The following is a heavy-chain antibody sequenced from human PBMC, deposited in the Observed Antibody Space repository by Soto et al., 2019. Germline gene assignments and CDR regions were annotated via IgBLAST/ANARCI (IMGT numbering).Heavy chain of an antibody. CDR2: IIPIFGTA. J-gene: IGHJ6*02. CDR3: ARSPNNSSSWYGYYYYGMDV. D-gene: IGHD6-13*01. CDR1: GGTFSSYA. V-gene: IGHV1-69*13. Sequence: ASVKVSCKASGGTFSSYAISWVRQAPGQGLEWMGGIIPIFGTANYAQKFQGRVTITADESTSTAYMELSSLRSEDTAVYYCARSPNNSSSWYGYYYYGMDVWGQGTTVTVSS.